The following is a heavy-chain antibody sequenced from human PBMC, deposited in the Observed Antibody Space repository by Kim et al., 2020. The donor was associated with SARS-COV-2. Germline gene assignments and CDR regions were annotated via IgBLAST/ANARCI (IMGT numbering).Heavy chain of an antibody. Sequence: GGSLRLSCTTSGFTFTGHAMSWVRQAPGKGLEWVSSIDGSDGTTNYVDSVKGRFSISRDDSKNTLYLQMSALRADATAAYYCRKGGWGLIWDYWGEGTVV. J-gene: IGHJ4*02. D-gene: IGHD2-21*01. CDR3: RKGGWGLIWDY. CDR2: IDGSDGTT. V-gene: IGHV3-23*01. CDR1: GFTFTGHA.